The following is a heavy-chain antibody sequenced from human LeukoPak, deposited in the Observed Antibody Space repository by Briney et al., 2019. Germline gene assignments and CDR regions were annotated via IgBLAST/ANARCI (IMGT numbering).Heavy chain of an antibody. CDR3: ARDRFNGMDV. J-gene: IGHJ6*02. CDR2: IYSEGST. CDR1: GFTFSSYA. V-gene: IGHV3-66*01. Sequence: GGSLRLSCAASGFTFSSYAMSWVRQAPGKGLKWVSIIYSEGSTYYADSVKGRFTISRDISKNTVTLQMNSLRAEDTAVYYCARDRFNGMDVWGQGTTVTVSS. D-gene: IGHD3-3*01.